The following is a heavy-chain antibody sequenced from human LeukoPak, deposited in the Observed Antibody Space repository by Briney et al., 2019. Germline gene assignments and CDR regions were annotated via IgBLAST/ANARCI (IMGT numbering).Heavy chain of an antibody. Sequence: ASVKVSCKASGYTFTGYYMHWVRQAPGQGLEWMGRINPNSGGTNYAQKFQGRVTTTRDTSISTAYMELSRLRSDDTAVYYCASLSTPTIFGVVNFDYWGQGTLVTVSS. CDR2: INPNSGGT. D-gene: IGHD3-3*01. V-gene: IGHV1-2*06. CDR1: GYTFTGYY. CDR3: ASLSTPTIFGVVNFDY. J-gene: IGHJ4*02.